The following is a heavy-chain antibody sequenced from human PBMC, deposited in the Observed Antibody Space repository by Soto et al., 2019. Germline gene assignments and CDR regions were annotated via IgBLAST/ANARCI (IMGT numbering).Heavy chain of an antibody. CDR2: INHSGST. D-gene: IGHD6-13*01. CDR1: GGSFSGYY. CDR3: ARVVSSWYGRYYYMDV. J-gene: IGHJ6*03. V-gene: IGHV4-34*01. Sequence: SETLSLTCAVYGGSFSGYYWSWIRQPPGKGLEWIGEINHSGSTNYNPSLKSRVTISVDTSKNQFSLKLSSVTAADTAVYYCARVVSSWYGRYYYMDVWGKGTAVTVSS.